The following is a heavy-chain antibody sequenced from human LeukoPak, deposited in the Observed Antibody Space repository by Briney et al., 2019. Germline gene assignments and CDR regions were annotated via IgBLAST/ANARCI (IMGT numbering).Heavy chain of an antibody. CDR2: IDYAGGTT. J-gene: IGHJ4*01. Sequence: GGPLRFSGVASGFTFSSNWLHWVGQGPGKGLVGVSRIDYAGGTTDYADYVEGRFNISRDNARNTLYLQMNSLRAEDTAIYYCARNNWGIDYWGLGTLVTVSS. V-gene: IGHV3-74*01. D-gene: IGHD1/OR15-1a*01. CDR1: GFTFSSNW. CDR3: ARNNWGIDY.